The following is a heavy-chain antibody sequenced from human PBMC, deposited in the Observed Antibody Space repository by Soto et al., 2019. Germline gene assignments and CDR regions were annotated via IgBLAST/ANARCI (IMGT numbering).Heavy chain of an antibody. Sequence: SETLSLTCTVSRGSINNYYWTLIRQPPGKGLEWIGYVSYSGRTNYNPSLKSRVNIFVDKSKNQFSLNLTSVTAADTAVYYCARMIILAGHAFDFWGQGIRVTVSS. D-gene: IGHD3-9*01. J-gene: IGHJ3*01. V-gene: IGHV4-59*03. CDR2: VSYSGRT. CDR3: ARMIILAGHAFDF. CDR1: RGSINNYY.